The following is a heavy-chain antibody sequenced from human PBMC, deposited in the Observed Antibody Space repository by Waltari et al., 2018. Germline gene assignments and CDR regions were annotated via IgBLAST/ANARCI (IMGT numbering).Heavy chain of an antibody. CDR3: ARGRKAWYSSGWYWLEPLDY. CDR2: IYYSGST. J-gene: IGHJ4*02. D-gene: IGHD6-19*01. Sequence: QLQLQESGPGLVKPSETLSLTCTVSGGSISSSSYYWGWIRQPPGKGLEWIGSIYYSGSTYYNPSLKIRVTISVDTSKNQFSLKLSSVTAADTAVYYCARGRKAWYSSGWYWLEPLDYWGQGTLVTVSS. CDR1: GGSISSSSYY. V-gene: IGHV4-39*07.